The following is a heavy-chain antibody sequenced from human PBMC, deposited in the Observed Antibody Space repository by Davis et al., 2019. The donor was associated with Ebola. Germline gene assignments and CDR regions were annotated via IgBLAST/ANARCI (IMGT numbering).Heavy chain of an antibody. CDR1: GFTFSTYG. CDR2: IWYDGSNK. CDR3: GRPYSGSYQFDY. V-gene: IGHV3-33*08. Sequence: PGGSLRLSCAASGFTFSTYGMHWVRQAPGKGLEWVAFIWYDGSNKNYADSVKGRFTISRDNSKNTLYLQMNSLRAEDTAVYYCGRPYSGSYQFDYWGQGTLVTVSS. J-gene: IGHJ4*02. D-gene: IGHD1-26*01.